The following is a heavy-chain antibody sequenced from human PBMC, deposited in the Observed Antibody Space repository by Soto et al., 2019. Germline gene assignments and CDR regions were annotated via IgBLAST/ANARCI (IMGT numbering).Heavy chain of an antibody. D-gene: IGHD2-15*01. V-gene: IGHV4-34*02. CDR3: GPRGAVAPRGY. Sequence: QVQLQQWGAGLLKPSETLSLTCAVSGGSFSDFYWTWIRQLPGKGLEWIGEINHIGYRNYNPSLESRFAISVDTSKNQFSLNLRSVTAADTAVYYSGPRGAVAPRGYWGQGTLVTVSS. CDR2: INHIGYR. J-gene: IGHJ4*02. CDR1: GGSFSDFY.